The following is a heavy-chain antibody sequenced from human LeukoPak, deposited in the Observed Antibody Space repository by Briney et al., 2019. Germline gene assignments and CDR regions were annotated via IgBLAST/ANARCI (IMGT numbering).Heavy chain of an antibody. J-gene: IGHJ4*02. CDR3: AKSSITMVRGPQDY. CDR2: ISGSGGST. CDR1: GFTFCSYA. D-gene: IGHD3-10*01. V-gene: IGHV3-23*01. Sequence: GGSLRLSCAASGFTFCSYAMSWVRQAPGKGLEWVSAISGSGGSTYYADSVKGRFTISRDNSKNTLYLQMNSLRAEDTAVYYCAKSSITMVRGPQDYWGQGTLVTVSS.